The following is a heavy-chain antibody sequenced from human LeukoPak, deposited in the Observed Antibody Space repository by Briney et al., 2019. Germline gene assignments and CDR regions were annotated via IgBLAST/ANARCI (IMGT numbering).Heavy chain of an antibody. CDR1: GYIFTNYY. CDR3: ARHVSSSGEDS. CDR2: INPRSGGT. J-gene: IGHJ4*02. V-gene: IGHV1-2*02. Sequence: ASVKVSCKASGYIFTNYYMHWVRQAPGQGLEWMGWINPRSGGTNFVQKFQGRVTMTRDTSISAAYMELSRLRSDDTAVYYCARHVSSSGEDSWGQGTLVTVSS. D-gene: IGHD2-21*01.